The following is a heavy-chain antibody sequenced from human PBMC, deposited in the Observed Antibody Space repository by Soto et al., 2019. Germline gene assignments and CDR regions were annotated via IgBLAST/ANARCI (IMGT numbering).Heavy chain of an antibody. CDR3: AAPVVGGAYYYGSGSYSTLKY. CDR1: GYTFTSYA. Sequence: QVQLVQSGAEVKKPGASVKVSCKASGYTFTSYAMHWVRQAPGQRLEWMGWINAGNGNTKYSQKFQGRVTITRDTSASKAYMELSSLRSEDTAVYYCAAPVVGGAYYYGSGSYSTLKYWGQGTLVTVSS. D-gene: IGHD3-10*01. J-gene: IGHJ4*02. V-gene: IGHV1-3*01. CDR2: INAGNGNT.